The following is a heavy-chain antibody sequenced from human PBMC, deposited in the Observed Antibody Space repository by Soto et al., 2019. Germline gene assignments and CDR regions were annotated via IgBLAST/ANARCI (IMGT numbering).Heavy chain of an antibody. V-gene: IGHV1-2*02. D-gene: IGHD1-26*01. CDR1: GYTFTVYY. CDR2: INPKSGGT. J-gene: IGHJ4*02. CDR3: ARALAKGGGSAGFDY. Sequence: QVQLVQSGAEVKKPGASVNVSCKASGYTFTVYYMHWVRQAPGQGLEWMGWINPKSGGTMYPQKFQGRVTMNWDTSISTAYMELTRLRSDDTDVYYCARALAKGGGSAGFDYWGQGTLVTVSS.